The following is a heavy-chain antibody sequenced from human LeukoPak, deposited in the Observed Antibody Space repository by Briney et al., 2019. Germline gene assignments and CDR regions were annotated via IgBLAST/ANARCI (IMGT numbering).Heavy chain of an antibody. V-gene: IGHV4-59*08. CDR3: ARHDYGDHHYYYYYMDV. CDR1: GGSISSYY. D-gene: IGHD4-17*01. J-gene: IGHJ6*03. CDR2: IYYSGST. Sequence: SETLSLTCTVSGGSISSYYWTWIRQPPGKGLEWIGYIYYSGSTNYNPSLKSRVTISVDTSKNQFSLKLSSVTAADTAVYYCARHDYGDHHYYYYYMDVWGKGTTVTISS.